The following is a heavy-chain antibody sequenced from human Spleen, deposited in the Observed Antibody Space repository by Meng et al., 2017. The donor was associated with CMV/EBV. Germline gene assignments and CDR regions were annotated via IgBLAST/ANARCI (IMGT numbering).Heavy chain of an antibody. Sequence: ASVKVSCKASGYTFIGYYIHWVRQAPGQGLEWMGRIKPKGGLTDYPPKFQGRVTMTRDPSISTAYMELSSLRSEDTAMYYCARIFTDRLHFLFFWGQGTLVTVSS. D-gene: IGHD4-11*01. CDR1: GYTFIGYY. CDR3: ARIFTDRLHFLFF. V-gene: IGHV1-2*06. J-gene: IGHJ4*02. CDR2: IKPKGGLT.